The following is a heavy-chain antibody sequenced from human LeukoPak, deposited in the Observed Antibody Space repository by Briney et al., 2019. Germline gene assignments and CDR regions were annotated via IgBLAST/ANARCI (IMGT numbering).Heavy chain of an antibody. Sequence: GGSLRLSCAASGFTFSTYSMNWVRQAPGKGLEWVSYISSSSSTTYNADSVKGRFTISRDNAKNSLYLQMNSLTAEDTAVYYCARDYTYCSGSRCYDRFDYWGQGIRVTVSS. CDR3: ARDYTYCSGSRCYDRFDY. D-gene: IGHD2-15*01. CDR2: ISSSSSTT. CDR1: GFTFSTYS. J-gene: IGHJ4*02. V-gene: IGHV3-48*04.